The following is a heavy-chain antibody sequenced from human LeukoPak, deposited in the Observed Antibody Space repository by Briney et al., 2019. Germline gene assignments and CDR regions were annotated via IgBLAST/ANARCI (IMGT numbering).Heavy chain of an antibody. V-gene: IGHV3-21*01. CDR2: ISSASDYV. J-gene: IGHJ4*02. Sequence: GGSLRLSCAASGLTFTTYSMNWVRQAPGKGLEWVSSISSASDYVLFADSLKGRFTVSRDNAKNSLYLQMNSLRAEDTAVYYCARVVAVTSYYFDYWGQGTLVTVSS. CDR1: GLTFTTYS. CDR3: ARVVAVTSYYFDY. D-gene: IGHD2-21*02.